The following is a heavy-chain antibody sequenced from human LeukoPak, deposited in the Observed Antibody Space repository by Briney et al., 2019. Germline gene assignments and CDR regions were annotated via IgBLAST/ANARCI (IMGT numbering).Heavy chain of an antibody. V-gene: IGHV3-53*01. J-gene: IGHJ4*02. D-gene: IGHD3-22*01. CDR2: IYSGGST. Sequence: GGSLRLSCAASGFTVSSNYMSWVRQAPGKGLEWVSVIYSGGSTYYADSVKGRFTISRDNSKNTLYLQMNSLRAEDTAVYYCAKAPGVVVITTFDYWGQGTLVTVSS. CDR3: AKAPGVVVITTFDY. CDR1: GFTVSSNY.